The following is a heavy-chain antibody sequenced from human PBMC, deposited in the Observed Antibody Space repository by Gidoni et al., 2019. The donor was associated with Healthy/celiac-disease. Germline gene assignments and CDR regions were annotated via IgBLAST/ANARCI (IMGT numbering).Heavy chain of an antibody. D-gene: IGHD2-15*01. CDR1: GFTFRSYW. Sequence: EVQLVESGGGLVQPGGSLRLSCAASGFTFRSYWMHWVRQGPGKGLVWVSRINSDGSSTSYADSVKGRFTISRDNAKNTLYLQMNSLRAEDTAVYYCARDPATSVVVVAATHFDYWGQGTLVTVSS. CDR3: ARDPATSVVVVAATHFDY. V-gene: IGHV3-74*01. CDR2: INSDGSST. J-gene: IGHJ4*02.